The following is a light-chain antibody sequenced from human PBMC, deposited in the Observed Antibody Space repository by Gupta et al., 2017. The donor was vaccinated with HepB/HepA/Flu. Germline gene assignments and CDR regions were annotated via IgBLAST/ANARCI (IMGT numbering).Light chain of an antibody. CDR1: SSNTGNDN. J-gene: IGLJ1*01. CDR2: NGN. V-gene: IGLV1-47*02. Sequence: QPVLTQPPSASGTPGQRVTISYSGSSSNTGNDNAYWYQQLPGTAPKPLIYNGNQRPSGVPDRFSGSKSGTAASLAISGLRSEDEADYYCVGWDDSLSGYVFGAGTKVTVL. CDR3: VGWDDSLSGYV.